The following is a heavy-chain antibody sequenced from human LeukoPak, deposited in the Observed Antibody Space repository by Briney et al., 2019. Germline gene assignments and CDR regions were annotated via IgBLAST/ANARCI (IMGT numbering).Heavy chain of an antibody. CDR2: IYYSGST. J-gene: IGHJ5*02. Sequence: SETLSLTCTVSGGSISSSSYYWGWIRQPPGKGLEWIGSIYYSGSTYYNPSLKSRVTISVDTSKSQFSLRLSSVTAADTAVYYCARHRSGSSWFAPWGQGTLVTVSS. CDR3: ARHRSGSSWFAP. V-gene: IGHV4-39*01. D-gene: IGHD6-19*01. CDR1: GGSISSSSYY.